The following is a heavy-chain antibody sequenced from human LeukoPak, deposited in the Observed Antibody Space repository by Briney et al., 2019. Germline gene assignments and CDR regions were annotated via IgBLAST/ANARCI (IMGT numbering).Heavy chain of an antibody. Sequence: ASVTVSCKASRYSFSSYGISWVRQAPGQGLEWMGWISPYNDNTNYAQKFQGRVRMTTDTSTTTVYMELRSLRSDDTAVYYCAREGYYHGSGTYSPPRYYGMDVWGQGTTVIVSS. V-gene: IGHV1-18*01. D-gene: IGHD3-10*01. CDR1: RYSFSSYG. J-gene: IGHJ6*02. CDR2: ISPYNDNT. CDR3: AREGYYHGSGTYSPPRYYGMDV.